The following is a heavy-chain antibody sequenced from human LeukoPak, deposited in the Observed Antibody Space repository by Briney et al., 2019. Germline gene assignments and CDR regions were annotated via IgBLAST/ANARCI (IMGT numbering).Heavy chain of an antibody. V-gene: IGHV3-74*01. Sequence: GGSLSLSCAASGFTFSSYWMHWVRQAPGKGLVWVSRINSDGSSTRYADSVKGRFSISRDNAKNTLYLQMNSLKTEDTAVYYCTTLRPYIQPRWGQGTMVTVSS. D-gene: IGHD5-18*01. CDR2: INSDGSST. CDR3: TTLRPYIQPR. J-gene: IGHJ3*01. CDR1: GFTFSSYW.